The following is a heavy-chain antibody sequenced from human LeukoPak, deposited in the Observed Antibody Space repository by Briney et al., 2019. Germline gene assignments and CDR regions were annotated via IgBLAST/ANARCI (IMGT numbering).Heavy chain of an antibody. CDR3: AREVRAYYYDSSGYPYFDY. CDR1: GFTFSSYS. J-gene: IGHJ4*02. Sequence: GGSLRLSCAASGFTFSSYSMTWVRQAPGKGLEWVSSISSSSSYIYYADSVKGRFTISRDNAKNSLYLQMNSLRAEDTAVYYCAREVRAYYYDSSGYPYFDYWGQGTLVTASS. D-gene: IGHD3-22*01. V-gene: IGHV3-21*01. CDR2: ISSSSSYI.